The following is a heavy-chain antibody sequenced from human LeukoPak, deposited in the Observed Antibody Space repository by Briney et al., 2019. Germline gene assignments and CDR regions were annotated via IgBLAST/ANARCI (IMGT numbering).Heavy chain of an antibody. CDR3: AKDLGSQAYCGGDCYSQGLFDY. CDR1: GFTFSSYW. CDR2: IKQDGSEK. D-gene: IGHD2-21*02. J-gene: IGHJ4*02. V-gene: IGHV3-7*01. Sequence: PGGSLRLSCAASGFTFSSYWMSWVRQAPGKGLEWVANIKQDGSEKYYVDSVKGRFTISRDNAKNSLYLQMNSLRAEDTAVYYCAKDLGSQAYCGGDCYSQGLFDYWGQGTLVTVSS.